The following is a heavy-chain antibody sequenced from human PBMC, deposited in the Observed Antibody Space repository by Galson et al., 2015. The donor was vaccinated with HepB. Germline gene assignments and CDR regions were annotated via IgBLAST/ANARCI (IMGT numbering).Heavy chain of an antibody. J-gene: IGHJ4*02. D-gene: IGHD1-1*01. CDR2: INSDGSST. CDR3: ARGTNEYGMGY. V-gene: IGHV3-74*01. CDR1: GFTFSSYW. Sequence: SLRLSCAASGFTFSSYWMHWVRQAPGKGLVWVSRINSDGSSTSYADSVKGRFTISRDNAKNTLYLQMNSLRAEDTAVYYCARGTNEYGMGYWGQGTLVTVSS.